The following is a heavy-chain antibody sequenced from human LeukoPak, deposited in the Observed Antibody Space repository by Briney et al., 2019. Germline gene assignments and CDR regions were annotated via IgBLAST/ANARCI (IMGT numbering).Heavy chain of an antibody. D-gene: IGHD1-26*01. Sequence: SETLSLTCTVSGDSISGGTFYWGWVRQPPGQGLEWIGSIHFNGNTYYNPSLKSPVTISVYMPKNQFSLNLSSVTVADTAVYYCAGRVGATIWTGLHFWGQGILVTVSS. CDR2: IHFNGNT. CDR1: GDSISGGTFY. J-gene: IGHJ4*02. CDR3: AGRVGATIWTGLHF. V-gene: IGHV4-39*01.